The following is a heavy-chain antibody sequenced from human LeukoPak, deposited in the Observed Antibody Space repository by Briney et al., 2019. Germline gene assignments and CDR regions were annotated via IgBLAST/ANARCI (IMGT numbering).Heavy chain of an antibody. CDR2: INHSGST. Sequence: PSETLSLTCAVYGGSFSGYYWSWIRQPPGKGLEWIGEINHSGSTNYNPSLKSRVTISVDTSKNQFSLKLSSVTAADTAVYYCARHLPIAAARRFDPWGQGTLVTVSS. V-gene: IGHV4-34*01. CDR1: GGSFSGYY. J-gene: IGHJ5*02. D-gene: IGHD6-13*01. CDR3: ARHLPIAAARRFDP.